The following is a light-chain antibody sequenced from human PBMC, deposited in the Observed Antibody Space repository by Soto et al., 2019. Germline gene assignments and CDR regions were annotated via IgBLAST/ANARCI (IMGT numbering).Light chain of an antibody. Sequence: DVQMTQSPSSLSASVGARVPITCRARQSISSYLNWYQQKPGKAPKLLIYAASSLQSGVPSRFSGSGSGTDFTLTISSLQPEDFATYYCQQSYSTPPTFGGGTKVDIK. CDR2: AAS. V-gene: IGKV1-39*01. CDR3: QQSYSTPPT. J-gene: IGKJ4*01. CDR1: QSISSY.